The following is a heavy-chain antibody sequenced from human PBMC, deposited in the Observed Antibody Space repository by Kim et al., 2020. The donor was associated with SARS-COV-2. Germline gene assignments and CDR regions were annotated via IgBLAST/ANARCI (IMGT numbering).Heavy chain of an antibody. Sequence: SRYYADSVKGRFTISRDNAKNTLYLQMNSLRAEDTAVYYCARNYGSGVDYWGQGTLVTVSS. CDR3: ARNYGSGVDY. CDR2: SR. J-gene: IGHJ4*02. V-gene: IGHV3-53*01. D-gene: IGHD3-10*01.